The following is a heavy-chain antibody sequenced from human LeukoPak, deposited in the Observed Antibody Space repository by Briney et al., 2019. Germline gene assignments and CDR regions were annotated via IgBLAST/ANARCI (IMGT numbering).Heavy chain of an antibody. V-gene: IGHV3-30-3*01. Sequence: GGSLRLPCAASGFIFSNYALHWVRQAPGKGLEWVAVISYDGSNKYYADSVKGRFTISRDNSKNTLYLQMNSLRADDTAVYYCVSFYETYWGRGTLVTVSS. CDR2: ISYDGSNK. D-gene: IGHD2/OR15-2a*01. J-gene: IGHJ4*02. CDR3: VSFYETY. CDR1: GFIFSNYA.